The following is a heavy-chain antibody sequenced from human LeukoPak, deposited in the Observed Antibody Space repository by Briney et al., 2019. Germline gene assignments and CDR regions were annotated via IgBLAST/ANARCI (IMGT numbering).Heavy chain of an antibody. CDR2: IKQDGSEK. D-gene: IGHD6-19*01. CDR3: ARDQGGIAVAGIFDY. Sequence: GGPLRLSCAASGFTFSSYWMSWVRQAPGKGLEWVANIKQDGSEKYYVDSVKGRFTISRDNAKNSLYLQMNSLRAEDTAVYYCARDQGGIAVAGIFDYWGQGTLVTVSS. V-gene: IGHV3-7*01. CDR1: GFTFSSYW. J-gene: IGHJ4*02.